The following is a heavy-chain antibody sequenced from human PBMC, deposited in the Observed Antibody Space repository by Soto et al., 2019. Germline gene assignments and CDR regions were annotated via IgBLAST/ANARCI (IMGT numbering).Heavy chain of an antibody. CDR2: ISGSGGST. CDR3: AESPGSFAYYAMDV. CDR1: AFTFSSYA. J-gene: IGHJ6*02. D-gene: IGHD3-10*01. Sequence: PGGSLRLSCAASAFTFSSYAMSWVRQAPGKGLEWVSAISGSGGSTYHADSVKGRFTISRDNSKNTLYLQMNSLRAEDTAVYYCAESPGSFAYYAMDVWGQGTTVTVSS. V-gene: IGHV3-23*01.